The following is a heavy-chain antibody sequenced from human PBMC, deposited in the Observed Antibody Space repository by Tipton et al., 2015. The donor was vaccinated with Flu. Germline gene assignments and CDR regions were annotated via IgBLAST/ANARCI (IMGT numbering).Heavy chain of an antibody. CDR1: GGSISSYY. Sequence: LRLSCTVSGGSISSYYWSWIRQPAGKGLEWIGRIYTSGSTNYNPSLKSRVTMSVDTSKNQFSLKLSSVTVADTAVYYCARDFSHYYDSIGNDYWGQGTLVTVSS. V-gene: IGHV4-4*07. J-gene: IGHJ4*02. D-gene: IGHD3-22*01. CDR3: ARDFSHYYDSIGNDY. CDR2: IYTSGST.